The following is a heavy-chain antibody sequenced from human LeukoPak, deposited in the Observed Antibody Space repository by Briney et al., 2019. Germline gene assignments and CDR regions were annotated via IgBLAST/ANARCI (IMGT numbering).Heavy chain of an antibody. Sequence: ASVKVSCKASGYTFTDYYLHWVRQAPGQGLEWMGRISPNSGGTDYAQKFQGRVTMTRDTSISTAYMELTRLRSDDTAVYYCASYASGYNWLKVWGQGTLVTVSS. CDR2: ISPNSGGT. V-gene: IGHV1-2*02. D-gene: IGHD2-2*01. CDR3: ASYASGYNWLKV. CDR1: GYTFTDYY. J-gene: IGHJ5*02.